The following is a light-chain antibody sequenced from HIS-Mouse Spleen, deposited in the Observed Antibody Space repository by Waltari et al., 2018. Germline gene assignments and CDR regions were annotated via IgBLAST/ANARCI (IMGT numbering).Light chain of an antibody. J-gene: IGKJ1*01. CDR1: QSISSY. CDR3: QQSYSTPWT. Sequence: DIQMTQSPSSLSASVGDRVTITCRASQSISSYLNWYQQKPGKAPKLLIYAASSVQSGVPSRFSGSGSGTDFNLTISSLRPEDYATYYCQQSYSTPWTFGQGTKVEMK. CDR2: AAS. V-gene: IGKV1-39*01.